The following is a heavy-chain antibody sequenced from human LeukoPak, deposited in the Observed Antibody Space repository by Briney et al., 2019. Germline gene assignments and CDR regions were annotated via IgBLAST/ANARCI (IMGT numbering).Heavy chain of an antibody. CDR2: IDHSGST. CDR3: AGVIVVVPAANYFDY. D-gene: IGHD2-2*01. Sequence: KPSETLSLTCAVYGGSFSGYYWSWIRQPPGKGLEWIGEIDHSGSTNYNPSHKSRVTISVDTSKNQFSLKLSSVTAADTAVYYCAGVIVVVPAANYFDYWGQGTLVTVSS. V-gene: IGHV4-34*01. J-gene: IGHJ4*02. CDR1: GGSFSGYY.